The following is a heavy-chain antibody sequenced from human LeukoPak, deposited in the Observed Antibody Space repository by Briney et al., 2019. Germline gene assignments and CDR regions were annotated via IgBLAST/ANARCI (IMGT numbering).Heavy chain of an antibody. CDR1: GYTFTSYG. CDR2: ISAYNGNT. CDR3: ASDPPAYYYGSGSYSWFDP. V-gene: IGHV1-18*01. J-gene: IGHJ5*02. Sequence: ASVKVSCKASGYTFTSYGISWVRQAPGQGLEWMGWISAYNGNTNYAQKLQGRVTMTTDTSTSTAYMELRSLRSDDTAVYYCASDPPAYYYGSGSYSWFDPWGQGTLVTVSS. D-gene: IGHD3-10*01.